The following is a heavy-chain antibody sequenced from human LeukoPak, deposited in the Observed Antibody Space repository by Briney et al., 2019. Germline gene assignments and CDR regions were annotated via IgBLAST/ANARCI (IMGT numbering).Heavy chain of an antibody. CDR3: VTYRAGDINWFDP. D-gene: IGHD2-21*01. CDR1: GGSISTGGYY. J-gene: IGHJ5*02. V-gene: IGHV4-31*03. CDR2: LDDSGST. Sequence: SQTLSLTCTVSGGSISTGGYYWSWIRQFPGKGLQWIGYLDDSGSTRYNPSLKSRVGISSDTSRNQFSLRLRSVTAADTAMYYCVTYRAGDINWFDPWGQGILVTVSS.